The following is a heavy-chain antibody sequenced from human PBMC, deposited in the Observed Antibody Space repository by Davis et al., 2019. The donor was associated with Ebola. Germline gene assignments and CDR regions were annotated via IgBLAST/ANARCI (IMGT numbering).Heavy chain of an antibody. CDR1: GYTFTSYY. CDR3: ARGTVTTFSLGNWFDP. J-gene: IGHJ5*02. V-gene: IGHV1-46*01. Sequence: ASVKVSCMASGYTFTSYYLHWLRQAPGQGLEWMGIINPSGGSTSYAQKFQGWVTMTRDTSISTAYMELSRLRSDDTAVYYCARGTVTTFSLGNWFDPWGKGTLVTVSS. D-gene: IGHD4-11*01. CDR2: INPSGGST.